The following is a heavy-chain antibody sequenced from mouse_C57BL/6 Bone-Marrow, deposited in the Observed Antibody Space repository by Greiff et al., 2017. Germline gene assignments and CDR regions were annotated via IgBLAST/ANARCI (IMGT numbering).Heavy chain of an antibody. J-gene: IGHJ2*01. D-gene: IGHD1-1*01. Sequence: VQLQQSVAELVRPGASVKLSCTASGFNIKNTYMHWVKQRPEQGLEWIGRIDPANGNTKYAPKFQGKAPITADTSSNTAYLQLSSLTSEDTAIYYCARLDTTVVAAPYFDYWGQGTTLTVSS. V-gene: IGHV14-3*01. CDR1: GFNIKNTY. CDR3: ARLDTTVVAAPYFDY. CDR2: IDPANGNT.